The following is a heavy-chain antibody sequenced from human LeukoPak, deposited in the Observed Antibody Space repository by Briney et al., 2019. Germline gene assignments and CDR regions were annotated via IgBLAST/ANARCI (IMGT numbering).Heavy chain of an antibody. Sequence: SGTLSLTCAVSGGSISSSNWWSWVRQPPGKGLEWIGEIYHSGSTNYNPSLKSRVTISVDKSKNQFSLKLSSVTAADTAVYYCVRTVWGPTTVYYYYYMDVWGKGTTVTVSS. CDR3: VRTVWGPTTVYYYYYMDV. V-gene: IGHV4-4*02. D-gene: IGHD1-14*01. CDR2: IYHSGST. CDR1: GGSISSSNW. J-gene: IGHJ6*03.